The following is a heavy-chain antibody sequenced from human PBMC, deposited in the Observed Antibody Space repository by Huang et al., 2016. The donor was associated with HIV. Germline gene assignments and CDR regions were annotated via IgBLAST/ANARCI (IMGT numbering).Heavy chain of an antibody. Sequence: QLQLQESGPGLVRPSETLSLICTVSGGSLTDSNYYWGWIRQPPGRGLEWIWSIYYSGDTDYNPALKSRVTMSVDTSKNRFSLDIRSVAVADTAIYYCARQFGSWSSYFDAWGQGTLVPVSS. CDR1: GGSLTDSNYY. J-gene: IGHJ4*02. CDR2: IYYSGDT. CDR3: ARQFGSWSSYFDA. D-gene: IGHD3-10*01. V-gene: IGHV4-39*01.